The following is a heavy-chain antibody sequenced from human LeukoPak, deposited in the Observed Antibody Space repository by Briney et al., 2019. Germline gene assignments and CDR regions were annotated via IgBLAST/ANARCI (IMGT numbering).Heavy chain of an antibody. J-gene: IGHJ4*02. Sequence: GGSLRLSCAASGFTFDAYAMHWVRQAPGKGLEWVSGISWNSGSIGYADSVKGRFSISRDNAKNSLYLQMNSLRAEDTALYYCTKGSDSSAYSAFDCWGQGTLVTVFS. D-gene: IGHD3-22*01. CDR2: ISWNSGSI. CDR3: TKGSDSSAYSAFDC. CDR1: GFTFDAYA. V-gene: IGHV3-9*01.